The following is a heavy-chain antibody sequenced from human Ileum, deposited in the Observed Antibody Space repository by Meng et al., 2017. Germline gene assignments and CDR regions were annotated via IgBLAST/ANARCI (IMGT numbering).Heavy chain of an antibody. Sequence: QLVEAGGGLLKPGGSLRLACAASGFDFTTAWMSWVRQAPGKGLEWVGLIKSKILGETTDYAASVKGRFTISRDDSRNTVYLQMNSLKTEDTAIYYCTTEGATRYWGQGTLVTVSS. CDR1: GFDFTTAW. J-gene: IGHJ4*02. D-gene: IGHD1-26*01. V-gene: IGHV3-15*01. CDR2: IKSKILGETT. CDR3: TTEGATRY.